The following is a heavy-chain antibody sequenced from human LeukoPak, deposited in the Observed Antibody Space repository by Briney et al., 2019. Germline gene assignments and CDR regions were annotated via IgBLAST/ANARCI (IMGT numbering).Heavy chain of an antibody. V-gene: IGHV4-59*01. Sequence: SETLSLTCTVSGGSISSYYWSWIRQPPGKGLEWIGYIYYSGSTNYNPSLKSRVTISVDTSKNQFSLKLTSVTAADTAVYYCARLVGATTTHNWGQGTMVTVSS. CDR2: IYYSGST. CDR3: ARLVGATTTHN. J-gene: IGHJ3*01. CDR1: GGSISSYY. D-gene: IGHD1-26*01.